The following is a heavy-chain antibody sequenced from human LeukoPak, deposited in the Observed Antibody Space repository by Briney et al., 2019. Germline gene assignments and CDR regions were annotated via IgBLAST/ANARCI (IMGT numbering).Heavy chain of an antibody. Sequence: GGSLRLSCAASGFTFDAYGMTWVRQAPGKGLEWVSSINWNGYSTRYADSVKGRFSISRDNAKNSFYLQMNTLRAEDTAFYYCARIVGYGSGSFDYWGQGTLVTVSS. CDR2: INWNGYST. J-gene: IGHJ4*02. D-gene: IGHD3-10*01. CDR1: GFTFDAYG. CDR3: ARIVGYGSGSFDY. V-gene: IGHV3-20*04.